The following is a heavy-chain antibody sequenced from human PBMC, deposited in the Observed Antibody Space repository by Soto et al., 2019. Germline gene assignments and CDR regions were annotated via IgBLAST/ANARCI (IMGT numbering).Heavy chain of an antibody. CDR1: GYTFTSYD. Sequence: RASVKVSCKASGYTFTSYDINWVRQATGQGLEWMGWMNPNSGNTGYAQKFQGRVTMTRNTSISTAYMELSSLRSEDTAVYYCARSASIVGAYYYYGMDVWGQGTTVTVSS. J-gene: IGHJ6*02. CDR2: MNPNSGNT. D-gene: IGHD1-26*01. CDR3: ARSASIVGAYYYYGMDV. V-gene: IGHV1-8*01.